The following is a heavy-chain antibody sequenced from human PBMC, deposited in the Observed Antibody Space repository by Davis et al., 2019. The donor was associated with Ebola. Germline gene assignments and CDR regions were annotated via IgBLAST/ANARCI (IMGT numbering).Heavy chain of an antibody. V-gene: IGHV3-30-3*01. CDR2: ISYDGSNK. CDR1: GFTFSSYA. D-gene: IGHD4-11*01. CDR3: ARDRNNYSNYLHWFDP. J-gene: IGHJ5*02. Sequence: AGSLRLSCAASGFTFSSYAMHWVRQAPGKGLEWVAVISYDGSNKYYADSVKGRFTISRDNSKNTLYLQMNSLRAEDTAVYYCARDRNNYSNYLHWFDPWVQGTLVTVSS.